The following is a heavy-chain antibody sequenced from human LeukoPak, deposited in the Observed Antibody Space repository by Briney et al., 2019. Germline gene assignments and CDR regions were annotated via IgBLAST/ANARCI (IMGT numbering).Heavy chain of an antibody. CDR1: GGSISSGSYY. CDR3: ARDLRGYSYGSNYYYYYGMDV. CDR2: IYTSGST. J-gene: IGHJ6*02. Sequence: PSETLSLTCTVSGGSISSGSYYWSWIRQPAGKGLEWIGRIYTSGSTNYNPSLRSRVTISVDTSKNPFSLKLSSVTAADTAVYYCARDLRGYSYGSNYYYYYGMDVWGQGTTVTVSS. D-gene: IGHD5-18*01. V-gene: IGHV4-61*02.